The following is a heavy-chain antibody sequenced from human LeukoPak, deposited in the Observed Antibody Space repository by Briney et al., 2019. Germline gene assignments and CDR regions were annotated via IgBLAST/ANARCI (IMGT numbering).Heavy chain of an antibody. J-gene: IGHJ3*02. V-gene: IGHV3-48*02. D-gene: IGHD1-1*01. CDR1: GFRLGSYS. CDR3: ARVLLERPGIDSFDM. Sequence: GGSLRPSCGASGFRLGSYSMDWVRQAPGKGLEWVSHINSGSYTIYYADSVKGRFTISRDNAGNSLYLQMSSLRDEDTAVYYCARVLLERPGIDSFDMWGQGTMVTVSS. CDR2: INSGSYTI.